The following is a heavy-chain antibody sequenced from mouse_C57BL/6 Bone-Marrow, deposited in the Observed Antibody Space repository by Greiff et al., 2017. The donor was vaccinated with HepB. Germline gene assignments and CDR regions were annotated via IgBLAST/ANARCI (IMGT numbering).Heavy chain of an antibody. CDR3: ARFLIYYDYDDAMDY. CDR1: GYTFTSYT. V-gene: IGHV1-4*01. D-gene: IGHD2-4*01. CDR2: INPSSGYT. Sequence: VQGVESGAELARPGASVKMSCKASGYTFTSYTMHWVKQRPGQGLEWIGYINPSSGYTKYNQKFKDKATLTADKSSSTAYMQLSSLTSEDSAVYYCARFLIYYDYDDAMDYWGQGTSVTVSS. J-gene: IGHJ4*01.